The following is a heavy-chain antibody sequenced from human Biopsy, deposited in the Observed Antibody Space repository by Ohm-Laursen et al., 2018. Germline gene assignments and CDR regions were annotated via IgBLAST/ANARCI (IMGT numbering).Heavy chain of an antibody. CDR3: ARATNSTGWPYYYFYGMDV. Sequence: GTLSLTCTVSGGSISSDYWSWIRQSPRKGLEWIGHISDRGTTNYNPSLRGRVSISVDTSKNQFSLKLSSVTAADTAVYYCARATNSTGWPYYYFYGMDVWGQGTTVTVS. D-gene: IGHD2/OR15-2a*01. J-gene: IGHJ6*02. CDR1: GGSISSDY. V-gene: IGHV4-59*01. CDR2: ISDRGTT.